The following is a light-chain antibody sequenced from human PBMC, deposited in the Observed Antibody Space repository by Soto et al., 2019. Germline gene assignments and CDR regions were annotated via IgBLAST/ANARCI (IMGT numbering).Light chain of an antibody. J-gene: IGKJ1*01. V-gene: IGKV1-5*03. CDR3: QQYDTYSRT. Sequence: DIQMTQSPSTLCASVGDRVTITCRASQSINNWLAWYQQKPGKAPNLLIFKTSSLESGVPSRFSGSGSGTEFTLTISSLQPDDFATYYCQQYDTYSRTFGQGTKVEIK. CDR2: KTS. CDR1: QSINNW.